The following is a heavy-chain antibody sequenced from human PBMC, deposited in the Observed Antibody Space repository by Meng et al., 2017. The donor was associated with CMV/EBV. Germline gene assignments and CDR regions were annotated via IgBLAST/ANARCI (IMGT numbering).Heavy chain of an antibody. CDR2: INPNSGGT. CDR1: GYTFTGYY. Sequence: ASVKVSCKASGYTFTGYYMHWVRQAPGQGLEWMGWINPNSGGTNYAQKFQGRVTMTRDTSISTAYMELSRLRSDDTAVYHCARDSGDYTLRPLWEDYGMDVWGQGTTVTVSS. V-gene: IGHV1-2*02. D-gene: IGHD4-17*01. J-gene: IGHJ6*02. CDR3: ARDSGDYTLRPLWEDYGMDV.